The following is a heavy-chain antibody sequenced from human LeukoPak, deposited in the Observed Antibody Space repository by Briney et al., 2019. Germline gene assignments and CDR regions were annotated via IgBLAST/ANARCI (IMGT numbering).Heavy chain of an antibody. J-gene: IGHJ2*01. V-gene: IGHV3-7*01. CDR3: ARIKGGRYWYIDL. CDR2: IKQDGSEK. CDR1: GFTFSSYS. D-gene: IGHD3-16*01. Sequence: GGSLRLSCAASGFTFSSYSMNWVRQAPGKGLEWVANIKQDGSEKYYVDSAKGRFTISRGNAKNSMYLQINSLRAEDTAVYYCARIKGGRYWYIDLWGRGTLVTVSS.